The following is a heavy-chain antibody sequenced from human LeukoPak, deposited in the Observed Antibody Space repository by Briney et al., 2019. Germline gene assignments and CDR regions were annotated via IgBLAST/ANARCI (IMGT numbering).Heavy chain of an antibody. CDR3: ARDYGSGSYRARYGMDV. CDR2: INHSGST. Sequence: SETLSLTCAVYGGSFSGYYWSWIRQPPGKGLEWIGEINHSGSTNYNPSLKSRVTISVDTSKSQFSLKLSSVTAADTAVYYCARDYGSGSYRARYGMDVWGQGTTVTVSS. CDR1: GGSFSGYY. V-gene: IGHV4-34*01. J-gene: IGHJ6*02. D-gene: IGHD3-10*01.